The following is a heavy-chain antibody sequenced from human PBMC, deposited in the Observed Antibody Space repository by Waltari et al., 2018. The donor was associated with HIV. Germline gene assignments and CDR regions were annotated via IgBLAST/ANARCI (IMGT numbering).Heavy chain of an antibody. CDR3: ARDADGLDY. CDR1: GDSINTYY. V-gene: IGHV4-59*01. J-gene: IGHJ4*02. Sequence: QVQLQESGPGMVKPAETLSLTCTVSGDSINTYYWGWIRQPPGKGLAWIGHIYYSGSTKYSTSLTSRVRISVDTSKKQISLKVKSVTTADTAMYYCARDADGLDYWGQGTLVTVSS. CDR2: IYYSGST.